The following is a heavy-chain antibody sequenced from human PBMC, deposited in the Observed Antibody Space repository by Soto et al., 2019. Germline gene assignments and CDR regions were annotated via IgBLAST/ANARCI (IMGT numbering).Heavy chain of an antibody. D-gene: IGHD3-10*02. J-gene: IGHJ4*02. Sequence: SETLSLTCDVSGGSTMMSSYYCAWIRQPPGKGLEWIGSMYYSGSTYYNPSLKSRVTISVDTSKNQFSLKLNSVTAADTAVYYCATYDVNRGGQGYWGQGTLVTVSS. CDR3: ATYDVNRGGQGY. V-gene: IGHV4-39*07. CDR1: GGSTMMSSYY. CDR2: MYYSGST.